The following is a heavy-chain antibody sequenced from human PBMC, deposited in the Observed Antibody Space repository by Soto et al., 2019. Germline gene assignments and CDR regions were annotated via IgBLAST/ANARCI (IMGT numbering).Heavy chain of an antibody. CDR1: GFSLSTSGVG. CDR3: EHFRGLLGGFDI. D-gene: IGHD2-15*01. V-gene: IGHV2-5*02. J-gene: IGHJ3*02. Sequence: QITLKESGPTLVKPTQTLTLTCTFSGFSLSTSGVGVGWIRQPPGKALEWLALIYWDDDKRYSPSLKSRLIITKHTSKNQVVLTMTNMDPVDTATYYCEHFRGLLGGFDIWGQGTMVTVSS. CDR2: IYWDDDK.